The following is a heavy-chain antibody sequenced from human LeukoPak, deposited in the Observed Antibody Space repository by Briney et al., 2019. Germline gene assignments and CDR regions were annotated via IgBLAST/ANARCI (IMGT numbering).Heavy chain of an antibody. D-gene: IGHD2-15*01. CDR2: IYAGDSDT. CDR1: GFSFSNYW. V-gene: IGHV5-51*01. CDR3: ARHYGGGYCSGGSCYSSFDY. J-gene: IGHJ4*02. Sequence: GESLKISCKGSGFSFSNYWIGWVRQMPGEGLEWMGIIYAGDSDTRYSASFQGQVTISADKSISTAYLQWSSLKASDSAMYYCARHYGGGYCSGGSCYSSFDYWGQGTLVTVSS.